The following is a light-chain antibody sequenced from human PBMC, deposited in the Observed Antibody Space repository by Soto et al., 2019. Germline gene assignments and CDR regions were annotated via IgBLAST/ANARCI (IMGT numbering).Light chain of an antibody. V-gene: IGKV1-5*01. CDR2: DAS. CDR3: QQYETFSGT. CDR1: QSVSGW. Sequence: DIQMTQSPSTLSSSVRETFTVTCRASQSVSGWLAWYQQKPGEAPKLLIYDASALPRGVPSRFSGSGSGTKFTLTIASLQPDDFATYYCQQYETFSGTFGPGTKVDIK. J-gene: IGKJ1*01.